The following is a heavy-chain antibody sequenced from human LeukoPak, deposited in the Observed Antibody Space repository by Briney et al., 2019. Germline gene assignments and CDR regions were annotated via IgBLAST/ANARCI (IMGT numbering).Heavy chain of an antibody. Sequence: ASVKVSCKASGYIFTTYDINWVRQATGQGLEWMGWMNPNSGNTGYAQKFQGRVTMTRNTSISTAYMELSSLRSEDTAVYYCARRPGGDFWSGYYTTYYYYMDVWGKGTTVTVSS. J-gene: IGHJ6*03. CDR1: GYIFTTYD. CDR3: ARRPGGDFWSGYYTTYYYYMDV. D-gene: IGHD3-3*01. V-gene: IGHV1-8*01. CDR2: MNPNSGNT.